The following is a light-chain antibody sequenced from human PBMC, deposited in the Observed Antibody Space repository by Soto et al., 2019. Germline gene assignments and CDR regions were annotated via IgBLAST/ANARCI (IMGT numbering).Light chain of an antibody. CDR1: QSISRW. CDR2: KAS. V-gene: IGKV1-5*03. Sequence: DIQMTQSPSTLSASVGDRVTITCRASQSISRWLAWHQQKPGKAPKLLIYKASSLESGVPSRFSGSGSGTEFTLTISSLQPDDFATYYCQQYNSYALTFGQGTKVEIK. CDR3: QQYNSYALT. J-gene: IGKJ1*01.